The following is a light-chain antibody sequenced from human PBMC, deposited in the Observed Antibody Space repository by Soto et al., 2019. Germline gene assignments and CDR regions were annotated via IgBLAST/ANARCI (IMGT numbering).Light chain of an antibody. V-gene: IGLV1-40*01. CDR3: QSYDRSLRTYG. J-gene: IGLJ1*01. CDR1: SSNIGAGYD. Sequence: QSGLTQPPSVSGAPGQRVTISCSGSSSNIGAGYDVNWYRQLPGTAPKLLIYGNSDRPSGVPDRFSGSKSGTSASLAITGLQAEDEADYFCQSYDRSLRTYGFGTGTKVTVL. CDR2: GNS.